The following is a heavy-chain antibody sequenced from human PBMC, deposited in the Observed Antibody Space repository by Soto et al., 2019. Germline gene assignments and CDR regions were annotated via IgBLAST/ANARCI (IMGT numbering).Heavy chain of an antibody. CDR1: GGSISSSSYY. J-gene: IGHJ6*02. CDR2: IYYSGST. CDR3: ARRLYYDSSGFEGGGMDV. D-gene: IGHD3-22*01. V-gene: IGHV4-39*01. Sequence: PSETLSLTCTVSGGSISSSSYYWGWIRQPPGKGLEWIGSIYYSGSTYYNKSLKSRVTISVDTSKKQISLKLSSVTAADTAVYYCARRLYYDSSGFEGGGMDVWGQGTTVTVSS.